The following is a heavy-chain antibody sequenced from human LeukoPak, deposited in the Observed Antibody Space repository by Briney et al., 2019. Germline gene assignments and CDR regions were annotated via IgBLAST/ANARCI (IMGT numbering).Heavy chain of an antibody. V-gene: IGHV4-59*01. Sequence: SETLSLTCTFSGGSISSYYWSWIRQPPGKGLEWIGYIYYSGSTNYNPSLKSRVTISVDTSKNQFSLKLSSVTAADTAVYYCARDRGFYYGSGFGYWGQGTLVTVSS. J-gene: IGHJ4*02. D-gene: IGHD3-10*01. CDR3: ARDRGFYYGSGFGY. CDR1: GGSISSYY. CDR2: IYYSGST.